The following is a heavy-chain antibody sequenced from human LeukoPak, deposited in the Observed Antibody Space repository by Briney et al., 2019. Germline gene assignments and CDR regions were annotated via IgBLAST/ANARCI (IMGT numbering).Heavy chain of an antibody. CDR1: GFTVSSNY. CDR2: IYSGGST. V-gene: IGHV3-66*01. CDR3: ARGRSSGYYDPGYFDY. Sequence: GGSLRLSCAASGFTVSSNYMSWVRQAPGKGLEWVSVIYSGGSTYYADSVKGRFTISRDNSKNTLYLQMNSLRAEDTAVYYCARGRSSGYYDPGYFDYWGQGTLLSVSS. J-gene: IGHJ4*02. D-gene: IGHD3-22*01.